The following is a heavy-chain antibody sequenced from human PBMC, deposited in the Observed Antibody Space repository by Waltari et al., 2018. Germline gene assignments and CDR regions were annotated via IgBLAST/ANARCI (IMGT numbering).Heavy chain of an antibody. D-gene: IGHD3-3*01. V-gene: IGHV1-2*06. CDR3: ARAPLRITIFGVGKFDP. CDR2: INPNSGGT. Sequence: QVQLVQSGAEVKKPGASVKVSCKASGYTFTGYYMHWVRQAPGQGLEWIGRINPNSGGTNYAQKFQGRVTMTRDTSISTAYMELSRLRSDDTAVYYCARAPLRITIFGVGKFDPWGQGTLVTVSS. CDR1: GYTFTGYY. J-gene: IGHJ5*02.